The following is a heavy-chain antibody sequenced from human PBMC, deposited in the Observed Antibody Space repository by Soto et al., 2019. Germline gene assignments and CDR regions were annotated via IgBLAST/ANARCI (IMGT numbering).Heavy chain of an antibody. CDR2: FNGDNGDT. J-gene: IGHJ6*04. V-gene: IGHV1-18*01. CDR3: SRHGSDYNAYTGVYYSYRMNV. D-gene: IGHD1-26*01. CDR1: GYTFTNYG. Sequence: VQLVQSGAEVRQPGASVKVSCKASGYTFTNYGVSWVRQAPGQGLEWMGWFNGDNGDTHYAQNVQVKATMTTDKSTRTAYMELRSLKSADTAVYYWSRHGSDYNAYTGVYYSYRMNVWGKGTTITTSS.